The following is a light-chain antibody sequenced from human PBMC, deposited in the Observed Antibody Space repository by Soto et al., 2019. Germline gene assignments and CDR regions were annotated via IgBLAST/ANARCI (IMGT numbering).Light chain of an antibody. J-gene: IGLJ2*01. CDR3: SSYTSGSTHVV. V-gene: IGLV2-14*03. CDR2: DVN. CDR1: SSDVGGYNY. Sequence: QSALTQPASVSGSPGQSITIACTGTSSDVGGYNYVSWYQQHPGKAPKLMIYDVNDRPSGVSDRFSGSKSGNTASLTISGLQADDEAYYFCSSYTSGSTHVVFGGGTQLTVL.